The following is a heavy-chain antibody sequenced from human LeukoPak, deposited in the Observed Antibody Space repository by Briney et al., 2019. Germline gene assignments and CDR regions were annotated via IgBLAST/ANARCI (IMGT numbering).Heavy chain of an antibody. V-gene: IGHV3-15*01. D-gene: IGHD5-18*01. CDR2: IKSKTDGGTT. J-gene: IGHJ3*02. CDR3: TTQAYSYGHIDAFDI. CDR1: GFSFSRYS. Sequence: GGSLRLSCAASGFSFSRYSMSWVRQAPGKGLEWVGRIKSKTDGGTTDYAAPVKGRFTISRDDSKNTLYLQMNSLKTEDTAVYYCTTQAYSYGHIDAFDIWGQGTMVTVSS.